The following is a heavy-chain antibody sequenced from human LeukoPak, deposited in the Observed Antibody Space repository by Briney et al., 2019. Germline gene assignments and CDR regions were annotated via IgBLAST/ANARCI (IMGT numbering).Heavy chain of an antibody. CDR1: GFTLSSYA. J-gene: IGHJ3*02. CDR3: AKDTTMIPHAFDI. V-gene: IGHV3-23*01. Sequence: GGSLRLSCAASGFTLSSYAMSWVRQAPGKGLEWVSAISGSGGSTYYADSVKGRFTISRDNSKNTLYLQMNSLRAEDTAVYYCAKDTTMIPHAFDIWGQGTMVTVSS. D-gene: IGHD3-22*01. CDR2: ISGSGGST.